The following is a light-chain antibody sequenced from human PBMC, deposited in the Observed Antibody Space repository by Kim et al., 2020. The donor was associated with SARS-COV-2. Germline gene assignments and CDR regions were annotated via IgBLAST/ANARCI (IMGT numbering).Light chain of an antibody. CDR3: QQRGN. V-gene: IGKV3-11*01. Sequence: PGERATLSCTTSQSIVTYLAWYQHNPGQAPRHLIYDASTRSTGIPARFRGSGSGTDFTRTIGTLESEDSAVYYCQQRGNFGQGTRLEIK. CDR2: DAS. CDR1: QSIVTY. J-gene: IGKJ5*01.